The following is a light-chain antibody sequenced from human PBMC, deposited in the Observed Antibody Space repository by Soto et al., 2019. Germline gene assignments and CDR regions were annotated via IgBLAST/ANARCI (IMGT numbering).Light chain of an antibody. Sequence: QSALTQPPSASGSPGQSVAISCTGTSSDIGGYNFVSWYQQQPGKAPKVLIYEVSKRASGVPDRFSGSKSGNTASLTVTGLQAEDEADYYCTSYARSNNVLFVGGTKLTVL. CDR2: EVS. J-gene: IGLJ2*01. CDR1: SSDIGGYNF. V-gene: IGLV2-8*01. CDR3: TSYARSNNVL.